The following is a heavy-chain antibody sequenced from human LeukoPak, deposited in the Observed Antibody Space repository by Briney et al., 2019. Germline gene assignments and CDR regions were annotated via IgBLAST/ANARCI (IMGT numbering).Heavy chain of an antibody. CDR1: GFTFTSSA. V-gene: IGHV1-58*01. CDR3: ATDYDYSGSGSYYGNYYYGMDV. J-gene: IGHJ6*04. CDR2: IVVGSGNT. Sequence: GTSVKVSCKASGFTFTSSAVQWVRQARGQRLEWIGWIVVGSGNTNYAQKFQERVTITRDMSTSTAYMELSSLRSEDKAVYYCATDYDYSGSGSYYGNYYYGMDVWGKGSTVTVSS. D-gene: IGHD3-10*01.